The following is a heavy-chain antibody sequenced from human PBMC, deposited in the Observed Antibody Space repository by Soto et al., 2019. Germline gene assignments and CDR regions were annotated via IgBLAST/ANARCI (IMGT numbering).Heavy chain of an antibody. Sequence: EVQLVQSRAEVKKPGESVRISCEGSGYTFTSYYITWARHLPGKGLEWMGRIDPSDSYTTYNPSFQGHVTMSADKSIRTAYLQWSSLEAADRALYYCARGDTAIVGKGLDVWGQGTPVTVSS. J-gene: IGHJ6*02. CDR2: IDPSDSYT. D-gene: IGHD5-18*01. CDR1: GYTFTSYY. V-gene: IGHV5-10-1*03. CDR3: ARGDTAIVGKGLDV.